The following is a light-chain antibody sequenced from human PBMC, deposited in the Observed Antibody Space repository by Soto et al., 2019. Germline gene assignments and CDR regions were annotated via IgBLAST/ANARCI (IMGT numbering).Light chain of an antibody. CDR3: MQGSHWPPIT. Sequence: EVVVTQSPLSLPVTLGQAASISCRSSQSLVHRDGNTYLSWFRQRPGQSPGRLIYKVSNREAGVPDRFSGSGSGTDFTLKISRVEAEDVGLYYCMQGSHWPPITFGQGTRLEIK. J-gene: IGKJ5*01. V-gene: IGKV2-30*02. CDR1: QSLVHRDGNTY. CDR2: KVS.